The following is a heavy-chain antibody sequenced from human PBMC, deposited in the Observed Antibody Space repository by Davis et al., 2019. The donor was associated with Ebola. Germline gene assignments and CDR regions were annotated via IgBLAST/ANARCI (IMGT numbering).Heavy chain of an antibody. CDR3: AKDTSNVWFDV. Sequence: GGSLRLSCAASGFTFSSNSMNWVRQAPGKGLEWVSAISGSGGSTYYADSVKGRFTISRDNSKNTLHLQMNSLRVEDTAIYYCAKDTSNVWFDVWGQGTMVTVSS. J-gene: IGHJ3*01. D-gene: IGHD1-26*01. CDR2: ISGSGGST. CDR1: GFTFSSNS. V-gene: IGHV3-23*01.